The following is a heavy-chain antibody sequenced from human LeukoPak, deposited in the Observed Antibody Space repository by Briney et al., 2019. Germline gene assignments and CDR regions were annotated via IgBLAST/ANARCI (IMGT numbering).Heavy chain of an antibody. CDR3: AMGEVAGYFDY. CDR2: IYHSGGT. V-gene: IGHV4-4*02. J-gene: IGHJ4*02. D-gene: IGHD6-19*01. Sequence: PSETLSLTCAVSGGSISSSNWWSWVRQPPGKGLEWIGEIYHSGGTNYNPSLKSRVTISADKSKNQFSLKLSSVTAADTAVYYCAMGEVAGYFDYWGQGTLVTVSS. CDR1: GGSISSSNW.